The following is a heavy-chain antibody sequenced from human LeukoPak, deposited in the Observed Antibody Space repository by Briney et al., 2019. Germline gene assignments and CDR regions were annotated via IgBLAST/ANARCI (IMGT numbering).Heavy chain of an antibody. CDR1: GFTFSSYG. V-gene: IGHV3-64*01. Sequence: GGSLRLSCAASGFTFSSYGMHWVRQAPGKGLEYVSSISRNGGRTYYANYVKGRFAISRDDSMNALYLQMGSLRTEDMAVYYCARGSIYRPLGYWGQGTLVTVSS. J-gene: IGHJ4*02. D-gene: IGHD3-3*02. CDR2: ISRNGGRT. CDR3: ARGSIYRPLGY.